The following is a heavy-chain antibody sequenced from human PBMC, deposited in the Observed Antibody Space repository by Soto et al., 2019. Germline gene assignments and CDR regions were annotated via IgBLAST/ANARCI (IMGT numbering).Heavy chain of an antibody. Sequence: GESLKISCKGSGYSFTSYWIGWVRQMPGKGLEWMGIIYPGDSDTRYSPSFQGQVTISADKSISTAYLQWSSLKASDTAMYYCARIMVVVAATGVDAFDIWGQGTMVTVSS. V-gene: IGHV5-51*01. CDR2: IYPGDSDT. J-gene: IGHJ3*02. CDR1: GYSFTSYW. CDR3: ARIMVVVAATGVDAFDI. D-gene: IGHD2-15*01.